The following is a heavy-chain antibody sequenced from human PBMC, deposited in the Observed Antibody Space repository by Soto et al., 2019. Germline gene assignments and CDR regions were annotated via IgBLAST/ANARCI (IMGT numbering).Heavy chain of an antibody. CDR3: ARKCSWRVRYFDWFPGGGGEPCNWFDP. CDR1: GYSFTSYW. Sequence: GESLKISCKGSGYSFTSYWIGWVRQMPGKGLEWMGIIYPGDSDTRYSPSFQGQVTISADKSISTAYLQWSSLKASDTAMYYCARKCSWRVRYFDWFPGGGGEPCNWFDPWGQGTLVTVSS. CDR2: IYPGDSDT. J-gene: IGHJ5*02. V-gene: IGHV5-51*01. D-gene: IGHD3-9*01.